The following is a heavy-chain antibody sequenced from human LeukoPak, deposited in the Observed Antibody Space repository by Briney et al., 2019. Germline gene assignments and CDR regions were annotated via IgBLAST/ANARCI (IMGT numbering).Heavy chain of an antibody. V-gene: IGHV5-51*01. D-gene: IGHD3-10*01. J-gene: IGHJ4*02. CDR3: AREYYYGSRTYTRPFDY. CDR2: IYPGDSDT. Sequence: GESLKISCKSSGYSFTAYWIGWVRQMPGKGLEWMGIIYPGDSDTRYSPSFEGQVTISADKSISTAYLQWNSLKASDTAIYYCAREYYYGSRTYTRPFDYWGQGTLVTVSS. CDR1: GYSFTAYW.